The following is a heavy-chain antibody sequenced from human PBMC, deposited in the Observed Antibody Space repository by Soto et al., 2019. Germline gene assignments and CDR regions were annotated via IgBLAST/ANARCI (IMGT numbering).Heavy chain of an antibody. CDR3: ARGSIAARRHWFDP. CDR2: INAGNGNT. D-gene: IGHD6-6*01. V-gene: IGHV1-3*01. Sequence: ASVKVSCKASGYTFTSYAVHWVRQAPGQRLEWMGWINAGNGNTKYSQKFQGRVTITRDTSASTAYMELSSLRSEDTAVYYCARGSIAARRHWFDPWGQGTLVTVSS. J-gene: IGHJ5*02. CDR1: GYTFTSYA.